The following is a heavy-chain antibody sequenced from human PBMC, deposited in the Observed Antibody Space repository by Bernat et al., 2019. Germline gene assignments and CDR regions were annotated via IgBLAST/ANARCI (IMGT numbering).Heavy chain of an antibody. CDR1: GYSFTSYW. V-gene: IGHV5-51*01. J-gene: IGHJ5*02. CDR2: IYPGDSDT. Sequence: EVQLVQSGAEVKKPGESLKISCKGSGYSFTSYWIGWVRQMPGKGLEWMGIIYPGDSDTRYSPSFQGQVTISADKSISTAYLQWSSLKASDTAMYYCARQRYCSGGSCYLLNWFDPWGQGTLVTVSS. CDR3: ARQRYCSGGSCYLLNWFDP. D-gene: IGHD2-15*01.